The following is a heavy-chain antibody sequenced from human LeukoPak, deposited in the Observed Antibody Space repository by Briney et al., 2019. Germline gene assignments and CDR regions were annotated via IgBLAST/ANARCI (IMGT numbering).Heavy chain of an antibody. D-gene: IGHD3-22*01. V-gene: IGHV3-30*02. CDR3: AKDRNYYDSSGYYSLMDY. CDR2: IRYDGSNK. Sequence: GGSLRLSCAASGFTFSSYGMHWVRQAPGKGLEWVAFIRYDGSNKYYADSVKGRLTISRDNSKNTLYLQMNSLRAEDTAVYYCAKDRNYYDSSGYYSLMDYWGQGTLVTVSS. CDR1: GFTFSSYG. J-gene: IGHJ4*02.